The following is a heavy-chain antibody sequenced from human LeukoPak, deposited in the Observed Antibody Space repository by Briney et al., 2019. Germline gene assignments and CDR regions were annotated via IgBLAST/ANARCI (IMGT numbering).Heavy chain of an antibody. CDR2: ISISGSKT. CDR1: EFDFSSHA. D-gene: IGHD4-17*01. V-gene: IGHV3-23*01. Sequence: GGSLRLSCAASEFDFSSHAMTWVRQAPGKGLVWVSAISISGSKTYYADSVKGRFTISRDNSKNTLYLQMNSLRAEDTAVYYCANEIRPNDYWGQGTQVTVSS. CDR3: ANEIRPNDY. J-gene: IGHJ4*02.